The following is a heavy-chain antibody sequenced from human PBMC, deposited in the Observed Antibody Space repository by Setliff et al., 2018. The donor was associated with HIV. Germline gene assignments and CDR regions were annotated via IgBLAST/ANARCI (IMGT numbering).Heavy chain of an antibody. J-gene: IGHJ5*02. CDR1: GYLFSGYY. CDR3: ALANIVSTARWNH. CDR2: INYSNGDT. Sequence: ASVQVSCKTSGYLFSGYYLHWLRRAPGQGLEWMGWINYSNGDTKYAENFQGRVTMTRDTSTSTVYMDLNRLTYDDTAVYFCALANIVSTARWNHWGRGTLVTVSS. V-gene: IGHV1-2*02. D-gene: IGHD3-16*02.